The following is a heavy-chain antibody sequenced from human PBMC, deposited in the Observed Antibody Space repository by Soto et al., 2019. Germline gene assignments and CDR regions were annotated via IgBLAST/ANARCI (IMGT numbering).Heavy chain of an antibody. V-gene: IGHV4-59*01. CDR2: IYYIGST. J-gene: IGHJ4*02. CDR3: ARDGYDGSGSPYPAY. Sequence: PSETLSLTCSVSGGSMSEYFWSWIRQSPGKGLEWIGYIYYIGSTDYNTSLKSRVTISVDTSNRQFSLRLTSVTAADTAVYYCARDGYDGSGSPYPAYWGPGTQVTVS. D-gene: IGHD3-10*01. CDR1: GGSMSEYF.